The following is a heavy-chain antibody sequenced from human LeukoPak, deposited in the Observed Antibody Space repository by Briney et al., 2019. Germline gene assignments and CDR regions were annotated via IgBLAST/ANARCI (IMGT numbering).Heavy chain of an antibody. Sequence: ASVKVPCKASGYTFTSYGISWVRQAPGQGLEWMGWISAYNGNTNYAQKLQGRVTMTTDTSTSTAYMELRSLRSDDTAVYYCARVRARKWELPYYFDYWGQGTLVTVSS. CDR2: ISAYNGNT. D-gene: IGHD1-26*01. V-gene: IGHV1-18*01. CDR1: GYTFTSYG. CDR3: ARVRARKWELPYYFDY. J-gene: IGHJ4*02.